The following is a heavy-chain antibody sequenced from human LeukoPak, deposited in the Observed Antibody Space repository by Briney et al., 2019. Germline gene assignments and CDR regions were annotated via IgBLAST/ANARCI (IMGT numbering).Heavy chain of an antibody. CDR3: ASLGPNYYFDY. Sequence: GGSLRLSCAASGFTFSDYYMSWIRQAPGQGLEWVSYISSGGSTIYYADSVKGRFTISRDNAKNSLYLQMNSLRAEDTAVYYCASLGPNYYFDYWGQGTLVTVSS. CDR2: ISSGGSTI. J-gene: IGHJ4*02. CDR1: GFTFSDYY. V-gene: IGHV3-11*01.